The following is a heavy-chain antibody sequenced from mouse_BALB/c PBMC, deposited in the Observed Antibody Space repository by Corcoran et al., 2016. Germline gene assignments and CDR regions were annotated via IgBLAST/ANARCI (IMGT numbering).Heavy chain of an antibody. CDR1: GYTFTNYG. J-gene: IGHJ4*01. V-gene: IGHV9-1*02. Sequence: QIQLVQSGPELKKPGETVKISCKASGYTFTNYGMNWVKQAPGRGLKWMGWINTYTGEPTYADDFKGRFAFSLETSASTAYLQINNLKNEDMATYFCARELYAMDYWGQGTSVTVSS. CDR3: ARELYAMDY. CDR2: INTYTGEP.